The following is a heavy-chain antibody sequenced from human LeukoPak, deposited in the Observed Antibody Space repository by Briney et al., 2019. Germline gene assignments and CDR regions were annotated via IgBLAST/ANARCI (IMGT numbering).Heavy chain of an antibody. CDR1: GFRFSSYG. CDR3: AISLRGGYNSGHGDY. Sequence: GGSLRLSCAGFGFRFSSYGIHWVRQAPGKGLEWVADISYDGSNRYHADSVKGRFTISRDNSKNTVFLQMDSLRAEDTAVFYCAISLRGGYNSGHGDYWGPGTLVTVSS. V-gene: IGHV3-30*03. CDR2: ISYDGSNR. D-gene: IGHD5-18*01. J-gene: IGHJ4*02.